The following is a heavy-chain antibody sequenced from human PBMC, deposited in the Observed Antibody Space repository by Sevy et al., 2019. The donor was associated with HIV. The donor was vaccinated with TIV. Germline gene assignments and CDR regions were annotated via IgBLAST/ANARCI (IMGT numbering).Heavy chain of an antibody. J-gene: IGHJ4*02. CDR2: IHHGGTT. Sequence: SETLSLTCTVSDGSVSGYFWSWIRQPPGRGLGWIGNIHHGGTTKYNTSLKSRLTISIDTSKNQFSLILTSATAADTAVYYCTRLDSSGHSDYWGQGTPVTVSS. CDR3: TRLDSSGHSDY. D-gene: IGHD3-22*01. V-gene: IGHV4-59*02. CDR1: DGSVSGYF.